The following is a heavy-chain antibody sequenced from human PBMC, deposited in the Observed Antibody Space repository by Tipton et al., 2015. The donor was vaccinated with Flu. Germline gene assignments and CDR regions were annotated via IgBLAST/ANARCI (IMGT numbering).Heavy chain of an antibody. V-gene: IGHV4-38-2*01. CDR2: VSRTGST. J-gene: IGHJ3*02. D-gene: IGHD7-27*01. CDR3: ARQPSPGLNSGGAFDI. CDR1: GDSISSDFY. Sequence: LRLSCAVSGDSISSDFYWAWIRQFPGKGLEWIGTVSRTGSTIYNPSLKSRVTISVDTTENQFSLKLTSVTAADTAVYYCARQPSPGLNSGGAFDIWGQGTIVTVSS.